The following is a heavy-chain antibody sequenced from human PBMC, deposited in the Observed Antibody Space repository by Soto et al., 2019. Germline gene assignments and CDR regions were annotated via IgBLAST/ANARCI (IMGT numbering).Heavy chain of an antibody. J-gene: IGHJ4*02. V-gene: IGHV4-59*01. Sequence: QVQLQESGPGLVKPSETLSLTCTVSGGSISSYYWSWIRQPPGKGLEWIGYIYYSGSTNYNPSLKSRVTLSVDTSKNQFSLKLSSVTAADTAVYYCARGRTTTVTTLAYFDYWGQGTLVTVSS. CDR1: GGSISSYY. CDR2: IYYSGST. CDR3: ARGRTTTVTTLAYFDY. D-gene: IGHD4-17*01.